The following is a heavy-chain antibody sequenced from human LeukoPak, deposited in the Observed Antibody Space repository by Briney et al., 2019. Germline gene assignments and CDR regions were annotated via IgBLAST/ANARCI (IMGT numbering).Heavy chain of an antibody. J-gene: IGHJ4*02. V-gene: IGHV3-21*01. Sequence: GGSLRLSCAASGFTFSSYTMNWVRQAPGKGLEWVSAISGSGGNTYYADSVKGRFTISRDNAKNSLYLQMNSLRAEDTAVYYCAREDLCSGGSCYYDYWGQGTLVTVSS. D-gene: IGHD2-15*01. CDR3: AREDLCSGGSCYYDY. CDR1: GFTFSSYT. CDR2: ISGSGGNT.